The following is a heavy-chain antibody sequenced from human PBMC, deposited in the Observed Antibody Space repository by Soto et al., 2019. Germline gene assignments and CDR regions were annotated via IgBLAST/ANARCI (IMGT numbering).Heavy chain of an antibody. Sequence: SVKVSCKASGGTFSSYAISWVRQAPGQGLEWMGGIIPIFGTANYAQKFQGRVTITADKSTSTAYMELSSLRSEDTAVYYCARDLVDNDGYYYYYGMDVWGQGTTVTVSS. CDR2: IIPIFGTA. J-gene: IGHJ6*02. D-gene: IGHD5-12*01. CDR3: ARDLVDNDGYYYYYGMDV. CDR1: GGTFSSYA. V-gene: IGHV1-69*06.